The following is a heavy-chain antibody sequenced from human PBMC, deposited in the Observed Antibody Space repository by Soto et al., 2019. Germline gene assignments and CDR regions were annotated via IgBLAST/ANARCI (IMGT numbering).Heavy chain of an antibody. CDR1: GGSISSYY. D-gene: IGHD6-6*01. V-gene: IGHV4-59*08. CDR3: ARGPGSKGAARHYYYMDV. Sequence: SETLSLTCTVSGGSISSYYWSWIRQPPGKGLEWIGYIYYSGSTNYNPSLKSRVTISVDTSKNQFSLKLSSVTAADTAVYYCARGPGSKGAARHYYYMDVWGKGTTVTVSS. J-gene: IGHJ6*03. CDR2: IYYSGST.